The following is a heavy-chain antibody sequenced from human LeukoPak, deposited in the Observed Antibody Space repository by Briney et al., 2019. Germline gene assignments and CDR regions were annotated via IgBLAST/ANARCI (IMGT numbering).Heavy chain of an antibody. Sequence: PSETLSLTCTVSGGSISSYYWSWTRQPPGMGLEWIGYIYYTGSTNYNPSLKSRVTISVDTSKNQFSLKLTSVTAADTAVYYCARGEIAAAGPFDYWGQGTLVTVSS. D-gene: IGHD6-13*01. CDR3: ARGEIAAAGPFDY. CDR1: GGSISSYY. V-gene: IGHV4-59*01. CDR2: IYYTGST. J-gene: IGHJ4*02.